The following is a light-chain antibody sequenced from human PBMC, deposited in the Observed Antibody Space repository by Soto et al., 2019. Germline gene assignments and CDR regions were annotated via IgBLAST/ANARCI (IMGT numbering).Light chain of an antibody. J-gene: IGLJ1*01. CDR1: SSDVGSYNL. V-gene: IGLV2-23*01. CDR3: CSYAGSGTYV. Sequence: QSALTQPASVSGSPGQSITISCTGTSSDVGSYNLVSWYQRHPGKAPKLMIYEGGKRPSGVSNRFSGSKSGNTASLTISGLQAEDEADYFCCSYAGSGTYVFGTGTKVTVL. CDR2: EGG.